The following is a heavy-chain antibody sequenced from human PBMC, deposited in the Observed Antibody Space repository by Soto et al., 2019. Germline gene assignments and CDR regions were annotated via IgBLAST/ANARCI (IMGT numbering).Heavy chain of an antibody. CDR2: IGSSGGNT. CDR1: GFTFDAYA. Sequence: GGSLRLSCSASGFTFDAYAMSWVRQAPGKGLEWVSSIGSSGGNTYYAAAVRGRFTISRDNARNTVDLQINTLRAEDTAVYFCAKMASDYINSLDSCGQGTLVTVSS. D-gene: IGHD4-4*01. J-gene: IGHJ4*02. CDR3: AKMASDYINSLDS. V-gene: IGHV3-23*01.